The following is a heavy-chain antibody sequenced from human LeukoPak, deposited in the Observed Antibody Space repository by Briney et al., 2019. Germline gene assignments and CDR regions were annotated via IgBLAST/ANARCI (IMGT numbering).Heavy chain of an antibody. CDR1: GVSISNYY. V-gene: IGHV4-59*12. CDR2: IYYSGST. J-gene: IGHJ3*02. Sequence: SETLSLTCTVSGVSISNYYWSWIRQPPGKGLEWIGYIYYSGSTNYNPSLKSRVTISVDTSKNQFSLKLSSVTAADTAVYYCARDKGYCSGGSCYFDAFDIWGQGTMVTVSS. CDR3: ARDKGYCSGGSCYFDAFDI. D-gene: IGHD2-15*01.